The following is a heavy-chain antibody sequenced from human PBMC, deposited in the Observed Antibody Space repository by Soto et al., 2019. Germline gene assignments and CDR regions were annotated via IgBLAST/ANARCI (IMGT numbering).Heavy chain of an antibody. CDR2: TYYRSKWST. CDR1: GDSVSSKSAA. D-gene: IGHD1-26*01. Sequence: QTLSLTCAISGDSVSSKSAAWNWIRQSPSRGLEWLGRTYYRSKWSTDYAISVKSRITINPDTSNNHFSLQLKSVTPEDTAVYYCTRALSGSYDHWGQGTLVTVSS. J-gene: IGHJ5*02. V-gene: IGHV6-1*01. CDR3: TRALSGSYDH.